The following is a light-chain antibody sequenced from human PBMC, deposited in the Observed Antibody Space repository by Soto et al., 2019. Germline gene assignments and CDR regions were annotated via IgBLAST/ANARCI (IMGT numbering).Light chain of an antibody. J-gene: IGKJ2*01. CDR1: PSISRC. V-gene: IGKV1-5*03. CDR2: RAS. Sequence: DIQMTQSPSTLSASIGDRVTITCRASPSISRCLAWYQQKPQKPPKPLIYRASSLEGGVPSRFSGSESGTEFTLTINSLQPDDSAIYYCQHYYSYPYTFNHGTKVEIK. CDR3: QHYYSYPYT.